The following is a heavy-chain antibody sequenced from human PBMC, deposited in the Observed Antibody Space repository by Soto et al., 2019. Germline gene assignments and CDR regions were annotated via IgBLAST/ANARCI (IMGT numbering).Heavy chain of an antibody. J-gene: IGHJ3*02. D-gene: IGHD5-12*01. CDR2: ISYDGSNK. CDR1: GFTFSSYA. CDR3: ARDLSRSGYGTYAFDI. Sequence: QVQLVESGGGVVQPGRSLRLSCAASGFTFSSYAMHWVRQAPSKGLEWVAVISYDGSNKYYADSVKGRFTISRDNSKNTLYLQMNSLRAEDTAVHYSARDLSRSGYGTYAFDIWGQGTMVSVSS. V-gene: IGHV3-30-3*01.